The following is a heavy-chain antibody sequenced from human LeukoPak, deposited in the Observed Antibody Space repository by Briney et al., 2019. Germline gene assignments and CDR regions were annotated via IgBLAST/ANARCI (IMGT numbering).Heavy chain of an antibody. D-gene: IGHD6-19*01. CDR2: IYPGGSDT. CDR1: GYSFTSYW. V-gene: IGHV5-51*01. CDR3: ARVPGIAGAGSFDY. J-gene: IGHJ4*02. Sequence: GGSLKISCKGSGYSFTSYWIGLVRQSPGKGLGWMGIIYPGGSDTRYSPSFQGLVTISADKSISTAYLQWSSLKAADTAMYYWARVPGIAGAGSFDYWGQGTLVTVSS.